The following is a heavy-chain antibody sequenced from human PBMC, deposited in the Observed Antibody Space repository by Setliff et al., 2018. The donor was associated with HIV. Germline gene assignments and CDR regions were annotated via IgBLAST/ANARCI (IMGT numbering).Heavy chain of an antibody. CDR2: INHSGSN. V-gene: IGHV4-34*01. Sequence: SETLSLTCAVYGGSLSGYYWSWIRQPPGKGLEWIGEINHSGSNNYKPSLKSRVTISVDTSKNQFSLKLSSVTAADTAVYYCARDRYTWNYGKNYMDVWGKGTTVTVSS. D-gene: IGHD1-7*01. J-gene: IGHJ6*03. CDR1: GGSLSGYY. CDR3: ARDRYTWNYGKNYMDV.